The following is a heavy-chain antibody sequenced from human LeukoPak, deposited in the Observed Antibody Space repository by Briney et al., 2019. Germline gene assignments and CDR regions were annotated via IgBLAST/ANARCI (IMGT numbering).Heavy chain of an antibody. CDR2: IYPGDSDT. V-gene: IGHV5-51*01. Sequence: GESLKISCKGSGYSFTNYYIVWVRQMPGKGLEWMGIIYPGDSDTIYSPSFQGHVTISADRSITTAYLQWSSLTAADTAMYYCARPLRDGSYDAFDIWGQGTRVTVSS. D-gene: IGHD2-15*01. J-gene: IGHJ3*02. CDR3: ARPLRDGSYDAFDI. CDR1: GYSFTNYY.